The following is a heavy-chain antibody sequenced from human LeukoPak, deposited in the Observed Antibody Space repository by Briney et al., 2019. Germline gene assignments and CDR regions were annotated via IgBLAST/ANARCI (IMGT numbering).Heavy chain of an antibody. D-gene: IGHD3-9*01. CDR1: GGSISSYY. V-gene: IGHV4-59*01. CDR3: ASGRNYDILTGYYDYYYYGMDV. Sequence: SETLSLTCTVSGGSISSYYWIWIRQPPGKGLEWIGYIYYSGSTNYNPSLKSRVTISVDTSKNQFSLKLSSVTAADTAVYYCASGRNYDILTGYYDYYYYGMDVWGQGTTVTVSS. J-gene: IGHJ6*02. CDR2: IYYSGST.